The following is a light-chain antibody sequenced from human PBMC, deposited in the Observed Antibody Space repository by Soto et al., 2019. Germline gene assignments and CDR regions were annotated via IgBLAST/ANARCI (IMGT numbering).Light chain of an antibody. CDR1: QSVSNN. Sequence: DIVMALSPAPVSVSPGERSTLSCRGSQSVSNNLAWYQQKPGQAPRLLIYGASNRATGIPDRFSGSGSGTDFTLTISRLAPEDFAVYYCLQSGSSGRFGEGAKVDI. J-gene: IGKJ1*01. CDR2: GAS. V-gene: IGKV3-20*01. CDR3: LQSGSSGR.